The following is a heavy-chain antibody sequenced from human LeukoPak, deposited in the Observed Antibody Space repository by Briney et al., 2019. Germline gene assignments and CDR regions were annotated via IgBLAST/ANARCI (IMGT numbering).Heavy chain of an antibody. CDR1: GGSISSYY. CDR3: ARDLSDDFWSGTNDY. Sequence: SETLSLTCTVSGGSISSYYWGWIRQPPGKGLEWIGSIYHSGSTYYNPSLKSRVTISVDTSKNQFSLKLSSVTAADTAVYYCARDLSDDFWSGTNDYWGQGTLVTVSS. D-gene: IGHD3-3*01. CDR2: IYHSGST. J-gene: IGHJ4*02. V-gene: IGHV4-38-2*02.